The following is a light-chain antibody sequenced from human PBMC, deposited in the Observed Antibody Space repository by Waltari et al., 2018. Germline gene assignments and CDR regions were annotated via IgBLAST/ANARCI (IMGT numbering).Light chain of an antibody. Sequence: QSALTQPASVSGSPGQSVSISCTGTSNDVGGYGYVSWYQQFPGKAPKLMIYEVSYRPSGVSSRYSGSKSGNTASLTISGLQAEDKAVYYCSSHTSTVPHVFGTGTKVTVV. CDR2: EVS. CDR3: SSHTSTVPHV. CDR1: SNDVGGYGY. V-gene: IGLV2-14*01. J-gene: IGLJ1*01.